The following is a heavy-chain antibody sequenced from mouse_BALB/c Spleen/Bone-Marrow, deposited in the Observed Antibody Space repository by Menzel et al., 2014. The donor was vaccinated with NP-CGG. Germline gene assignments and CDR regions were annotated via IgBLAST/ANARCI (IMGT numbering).Heavy chain of an antibody. CDR3: ARDDYEGDAMDY. J-gene: IGHJ4*01. D-gene: IGHD2-4*01. V-gene: IGHV3-2*02. Sequence: DVKLEESGPDLVKPSVSLSLTCTVTGYSITSDYAWNWIRQFPGNRLEWLGYISYSGSTNYNPSLKSRISITRDTSKNQFFLQLNSVTTEDTATYYCARDDYEGDAMDYWGQGASVTVSS. CDR2: ISYSGST. CDR1: GYSITSDYA.